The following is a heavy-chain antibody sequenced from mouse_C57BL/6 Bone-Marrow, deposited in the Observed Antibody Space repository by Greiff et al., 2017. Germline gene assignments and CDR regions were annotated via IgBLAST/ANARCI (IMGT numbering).Heavy chain of an antibody. CDR1: GYTFTDYE. CDR2: IDPETGGT. D-gene: IGHD1-1*01. Sequence: QVQLQQSGAELVRPGASVTLSCKASGYTFTDYEMHWVKQTPVHGLEWIGAIDPETGGTAYNQKFKGTAILTTAKSSSTAYMELRSLPSEESAFYCCRGFLLQGGYWGQGTTLTVSS. V-gene: IGHV1-15*01. J-gene: IGHJ2*01. CDR3: RGFLLQGGY.